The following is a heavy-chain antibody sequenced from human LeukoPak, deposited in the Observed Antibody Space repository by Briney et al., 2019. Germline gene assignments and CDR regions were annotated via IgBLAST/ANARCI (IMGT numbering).Heavy chain of an antibody. CDR2: INPSGGST. D-gene: IGHD3-22*01. V-gene: IGHV1-46*01. CDR3: ARGGYYYDSSGYYPRDY. J-gene: IGHJ4*02. CDR1: GYTFTSYY. Sequence: ASVKVSCKASGYTFTSYYMHWVRQAPGQGLEWMGIINPSGGSTSYAQKFQGRVTITADKSTSTAYVELSSLRSEDTAVYYCARGGYYYDSSGYYPRDYWGQGTLVTVSS.